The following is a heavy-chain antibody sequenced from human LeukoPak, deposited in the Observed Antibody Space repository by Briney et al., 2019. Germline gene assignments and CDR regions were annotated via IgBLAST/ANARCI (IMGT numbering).Heavy chain of an antibody. Sequence: GGSLRLSCAASGFTFSSYAMSWVRQDPGKGQEWVSTISGSGGSTYYADSVKGRFTISRDISKNTLFLQMNSLRADDTAVYYCAKAKYSSSSDLLDYWGQGTLVTVSS. D-gene: IGHD6-6*01. J-gene: IGHJ4*02. CDR2: ISGSGGST. CDR3: AKAKYSSSSDLLDY. V-gene: IGHV3-23*01. CDR1: GFTFSSYA.